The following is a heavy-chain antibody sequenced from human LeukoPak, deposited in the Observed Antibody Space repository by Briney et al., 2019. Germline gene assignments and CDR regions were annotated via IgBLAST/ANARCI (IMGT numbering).Heavy chain of an antibody. J-gene: IGHJ4*02. CDR1: GFNFNTKW. CDR2: INQDGSEK. CDR3: ADPPSDY. Sequence: PGGSLRLSCAASGFNFNTKWMTWVRQAPGKGLEWAANINQDGSEKYSVDSVKGRFTISRDNAKNSLYLEMSGLRAEDSAVYYCADPPSDYWGQGTLVAVSS. V-gene: IGHV3-7*01.